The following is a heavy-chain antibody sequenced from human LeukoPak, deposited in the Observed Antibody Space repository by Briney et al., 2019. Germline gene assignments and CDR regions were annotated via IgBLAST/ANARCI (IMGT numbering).Heavy chain of an antibody. V-gene: IGHV3-23*01. J-gene: IGHJ3*02. D-gene: IGHD3-16*01. Sequence: PGGSLRLSCAASGFTFSSYAMSWARQAPGKGLEWVSAISGSGGSTYYADSVKGRFTISRDNSKNTLYLQMNSLRAEDTAVYYCAKDLLGGAQRGGAFDIWGQGTMVTVSS. CDR2: ISGSGGST. CDR1: GFTFSSYA. CDR3: AKDLLGGAQRGGAFDI.